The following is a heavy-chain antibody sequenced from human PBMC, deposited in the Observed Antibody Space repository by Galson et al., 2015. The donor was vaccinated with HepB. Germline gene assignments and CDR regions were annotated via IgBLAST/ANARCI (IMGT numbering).Heavy chain of an antibody. CDR1: GGTFSNYA. J-gene: IGHJ4*02. Sequence: SVKASCKASGGTFSNYAISWVRQAPGQGLEWMGGIVPIFNTPSYAQKFQGRVTITADDSTSTAYMELSSLRSEGTAVYYCAREKATGTPYFFDYWGQGTLVTVSS. CDR3: AREKATGTPYFFDY. D-gene: IGHD1-7*01. V-gene: IGHV1-69*13. CDR2: IVPIFNTP.